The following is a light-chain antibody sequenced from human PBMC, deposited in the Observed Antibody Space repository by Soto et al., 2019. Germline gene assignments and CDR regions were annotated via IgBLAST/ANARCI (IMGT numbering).Light chain of an antibody. Sequence: QSALTQPHSVSGSPGQSVTISCTGTSSDVGGYSYVSWYQQHPGKAPELIIYDVTERPSGVPDRFSGSKSGNTASLTISELQAEDEADYYCCSYTGSYSYVFGIGTKLTVL. V-gene: IGLV2-11*01. CDR3: CSYTGSYSYV. J-gene: IGLJ1*01. CDR2: DVT. CDR1: SSDVGGYSY.